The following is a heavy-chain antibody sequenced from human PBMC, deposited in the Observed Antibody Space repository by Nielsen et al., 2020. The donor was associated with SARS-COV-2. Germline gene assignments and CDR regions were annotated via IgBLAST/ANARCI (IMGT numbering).Heavy chain of an antibody. CDR3: AKDFLDDSSGYNRLDAFDI. Sequence: GESLKISCAASGFTFSSYAMHWVRQAPGKGLEWVAVISYDGSNKYYADSVKGRFTISRDNSKNTLYLQMNSLRAEDTAVYYCAKDFLDDSSGYNRLDAFDIWGQGTMVTVSS. J-gene: IGHJ3*02. D-gene: IGHD3-22*01. CDR1: GFTFSSYA. CDR2: ISYDGSNK. V-gene: IGHV3-30*04.